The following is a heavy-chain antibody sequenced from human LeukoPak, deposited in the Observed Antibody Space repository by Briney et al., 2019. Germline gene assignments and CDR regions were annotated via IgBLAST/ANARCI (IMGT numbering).Heavy chain of an antibody. CDR1: GFTFSSFA. D-gene: IGHD3-10*01. J-gene: IGHJ3*02. CDR2: ISYDGSNK. Sequence: GGSLRLSCSPSGFTFSSFAIHWVRQAPGKGLEWVAVISYDGSNKYYADSVKGRFTLSRDNSKNTLYLQMNSLRAEDTAVYYCARVLANGVIISDGFDIWGQGTMVIVSS. V-gene: IGHV3-30-3*01. CDR3: ARVLANGVIISDGFDI.